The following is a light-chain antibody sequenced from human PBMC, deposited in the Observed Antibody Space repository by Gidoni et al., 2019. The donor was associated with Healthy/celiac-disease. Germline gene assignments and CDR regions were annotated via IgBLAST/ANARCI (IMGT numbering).Light chain of an antibody. CDR1: HGISSY. V-gene: IGKV1-9*01. J-gene: IGKJ2*01. CDR2: AAS. Sequence: IQLTQSPSSLSASVGVRVTITCRASHGISSYLAWYQQKPGNAPQLLIYAASTLQSGVPSRFSGSGSGTDFTLTISSLQPEAFATYYCQQLNSYPAFGQGTKLEIK. CDR3: QQLNSYPA.